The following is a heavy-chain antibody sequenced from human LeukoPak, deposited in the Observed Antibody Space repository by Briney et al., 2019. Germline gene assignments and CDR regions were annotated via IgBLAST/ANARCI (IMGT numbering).Heavy chain of an antibody. CDR2: ISSDGSNK. CDR3: AKDNEDY. D-gene: IGHD2-8*01. Sequence: PGGSLRLSCAASGFTFSSYGMHWVRQAPGKGLEWVAIISSDGSNKYYADSVKGRFTISRDNSKNTLYLQMNSLRAEDTAVYYCAKDNEDYWGQGTLVTVSS. V-gene: IGHV3-30*18. CDR1: GFTFSSYG. J-gene: IGHJ4*02.